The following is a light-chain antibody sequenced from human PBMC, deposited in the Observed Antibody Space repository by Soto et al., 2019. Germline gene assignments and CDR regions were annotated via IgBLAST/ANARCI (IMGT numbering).Light chain of an antibody. CDR1: RSNLWNYY. J-gene: IGLJ1*01. CDR3: GAGDSSLGVYV. V-gene: IGLV1-51*01. Sequence: QSVLTQPPSVSPAPGPKILISCSVSRSNLWNYYMSWYQPLPGTAPKGVIEDNSRRTSGIPDRFSGSKSGTAATLAITGLRTWDQCDYSCGAGDSSLGVYVFGGGRKVTVL. CDR2: DNS.